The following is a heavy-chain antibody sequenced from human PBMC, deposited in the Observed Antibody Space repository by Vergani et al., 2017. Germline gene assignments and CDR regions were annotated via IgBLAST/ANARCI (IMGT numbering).Heavy chain of an antibody. CDR1: GYSFTSYW. CDR3: AGPSRGGSGLDAFDI. V-gene: IGHV5-51*01. J-gene: IGHJ3*02. Sequence: EVPLVPSGAEVKTPGESLKISCKGSGYSFTSYWIGWVRQMPGKGLEWMGIIYPGDSDTRYSPSFQGQVTISADKSISTAYLQWSSLKASDTAMYCCAGPSRGGSGLDAFDIWGQGTMVTVSS. CDR2: IYPGDSDT. D-gene: IGHD3-10*01.